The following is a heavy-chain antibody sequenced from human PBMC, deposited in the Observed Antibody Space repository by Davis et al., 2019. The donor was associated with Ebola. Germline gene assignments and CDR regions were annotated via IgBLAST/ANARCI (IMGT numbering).Heavy chain of an antibody. CDR3: ARDPGYCSSTSCYGYGMDV. CDR2: INPNSGGT. J-gene: IGHJ6*02. Sequence: ASVKVSCKASGYTFTGYYMHWVRQAPGQGLEWMGWINPNSGGTNYAQKFQGWVAMTRDTSISTAYMELSRLRSDDTAVYYCARDPGYCSSTSCYGYGMDVWGQGTTVTVSS. D-gene: IGHD2-2*01. CDR1: GYTFTGYY. V-gene: IGHV1-2*04.